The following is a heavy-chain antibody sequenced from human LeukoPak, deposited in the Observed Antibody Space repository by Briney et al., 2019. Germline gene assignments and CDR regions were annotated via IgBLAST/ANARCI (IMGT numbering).Heavy chain of an antibody. J-gene: IGHJ4*02. Sequence: PGGSLRLSCAASGFSFSSYAMSWVRQAPGKRLEWVSAISGSGDSKLYADSVKGRFTISRDNAKNTLYLQMNSLRAEDTAVYYCARSDILTGYYLDYWGQGTLVTVSS. V-gene: IGHV3-23*01. D-gene: IGHD3-9*01. CDR3: ARSDILTGYYLDY. CDR1: GFSFSSYA. CDR2: ISGSGDSK.